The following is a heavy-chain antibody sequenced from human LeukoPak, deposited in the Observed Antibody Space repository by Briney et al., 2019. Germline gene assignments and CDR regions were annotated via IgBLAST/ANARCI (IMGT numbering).Heavy chain of an antibody. CDR2: ITPMFGTA. V-gene: IGHV1-69*13. CDR3: AGATHCSSTSCNHNYYYYGMDV. Sequence: SVKVSCKASGGTFSSYAISWVRQAPGQGPEWMGGITPMFGTAKYAQKFQGRVTITADESTSTAYMELSSLRSEDTAAYYCAGATHCSSTSCNHNYYYYGMDVWGQGTTVTVSS. CDR1: GGTFSSYA. D-gene: IGHD2-2*01. J-gene: IGHJ6*02.